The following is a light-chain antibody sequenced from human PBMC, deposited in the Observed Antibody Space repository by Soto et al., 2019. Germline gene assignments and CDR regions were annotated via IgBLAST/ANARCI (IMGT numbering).Light chain of an antibody. CDR1: QSVSSY. CDR3: QQYGSSPRT. J-gene: IGKJ1*01. Sequence: EIGLTQSPGTLSLSPWERATLSPRASQSVSSYLAWYQQKPGQAPRLLIYDAPNRATGIPARFSGSGSGTDFTLTISRLEPEDFAVYYCQQYGSSPRTFGQGTKVDIK. CDR2: DAP. V-gene: IGKV3-20*01.